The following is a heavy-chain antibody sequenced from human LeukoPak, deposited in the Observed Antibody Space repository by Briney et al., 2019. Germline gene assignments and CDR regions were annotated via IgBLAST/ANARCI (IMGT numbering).Heavy chain of an antibody. CDR2: ISKSGTTV. CDR1: GLNFSVYY. Sequence: GGSLRLSCAASGLNFSVYYMTWIRQAPGSGPEWLSHISKSGTTVYYADSVKGRFTISRDSAKNSLYLHMNSLRAEDTAVYYCAAGVALDYWGQGALVTVSS. CDR3: AAGVALDY. V-gene: IGHV3-11*01. J-gene: IGHJ4*02. D-gene: IGHD3-3*01.